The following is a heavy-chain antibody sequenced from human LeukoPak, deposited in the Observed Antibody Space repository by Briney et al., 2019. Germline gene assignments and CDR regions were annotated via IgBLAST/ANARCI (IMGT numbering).Heavy chain of an antibody. CDR1: GFTFSSYA. Sequence: GGSLRLSCATSGFTFSSYAMSWVRQAPGKGLEWVSAISGSGGSTYYADSVKGRFTISRDNSKNTLYLQMNSLRAEDTAVYYCAKGEYSSSWYDYWGQGTLVTVSS. CDR3: AKGEYSSSWYDY. V-gene: IGHV3-23*01. D-gene: IGHD6-13*01. J-gene: IGHJ4*02. CDR2: ISGSGGST.